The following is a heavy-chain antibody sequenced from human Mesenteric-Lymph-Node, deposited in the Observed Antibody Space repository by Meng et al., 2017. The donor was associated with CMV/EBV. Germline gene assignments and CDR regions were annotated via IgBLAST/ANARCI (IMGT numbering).Heavy chain of an antibody. CDR2: INQDGSEK. J-gene: IGHJ4*02. Sequence: GGSLRLSCAASGFTFDKYWMGWVRQAPGKGPEWVANINQDGSEKKYVDSVTGRFTISRDNAKSSVYLQMNSLRVDDTAMYYCSTTPSPWGQGTLVTVSS. V-gene: IGHV3-7*01. CDR1: GFTFDKYW. CDR3: STTPSP.